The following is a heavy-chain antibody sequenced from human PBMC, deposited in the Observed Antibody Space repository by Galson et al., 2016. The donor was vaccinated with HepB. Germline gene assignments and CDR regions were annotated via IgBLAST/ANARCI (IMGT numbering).Heavy chain of an antibody. CDR2: ISDDGNNK. D-gene: IGHD1-26*01. J-gene: IGHJ4*02. CDR1: GFTFSNYA. V-gene: IGHV3-30*04. CDR3: ARVMVGATLGLDC. Sequence: LRLSCAASGFTFSNYATHWVRQAPGKGLEWVALISDDGNNKYYADSVRGRFTISRDNSKSTLYLQMNSLSAEDTAVYHCARVMVGATLGLDCWGQGTLVTVSS.